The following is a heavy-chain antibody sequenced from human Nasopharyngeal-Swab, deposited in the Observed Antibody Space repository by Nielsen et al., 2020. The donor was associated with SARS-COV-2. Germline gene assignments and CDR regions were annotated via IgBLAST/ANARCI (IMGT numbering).Heavy chain of an antibody. V-gene: IGHV7-4-1*02. Sequence: WVRQAPGQGLEWMGWINTNTGNPTYAQGFTGRFVFSLDTSVSTAYLQISSLKTEDTAVYYCARGGVGATDYWGQGTLVTVSS. J-gene: IGHJ4*02. CDR2: INTNTGNP. D-gene: IGHD1-26*01. CDR3: ARGGVGATDY.